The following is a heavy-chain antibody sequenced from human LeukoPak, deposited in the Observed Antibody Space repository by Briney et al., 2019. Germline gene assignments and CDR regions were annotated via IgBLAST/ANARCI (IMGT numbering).Heavy chain of an antibody. Sequence: GGSLRLSCAASGFTSSSYAMHWVRQAPGKGLEWVAVISYDGSNKYYADSVKGRFTISRDNSKNTLYLQMNSLRAEDTAVYYCARGGELLPGPGDDAFDIWGQGTMVTVSS. CDR1: GFTSSSYA. D-gene: IGHD2-15*01. CDR2: ISYDGSNK. CDR3: ARGGELLPGPGDDAFDI. V-gene: IGHV3-30-3*01. J-gene: IGHJ3*02.